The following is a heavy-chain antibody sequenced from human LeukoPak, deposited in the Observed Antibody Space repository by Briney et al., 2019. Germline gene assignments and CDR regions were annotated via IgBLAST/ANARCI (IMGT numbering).Heavy chain of an antibody. V-gene: IGHV4-34*01. J-gene: IGHJ6*03. Sequence: SETLSLTCAVYGGSFSGYYWSWSRNPPPKGLGRVGEVNHSGSTSYNPSLKLRVTISVDTSKNQFSLKLSYVTAADTAVYYCARGRYDFWSGYYDYYYYYYMDVWGKGTTVTVSS. CDR3: ARGRYDFWSGYYDYYYYYYMDV. D-gene: IGHD3-3*01. CDR1: GGSFSGYY. CDR2: VNHSGST.